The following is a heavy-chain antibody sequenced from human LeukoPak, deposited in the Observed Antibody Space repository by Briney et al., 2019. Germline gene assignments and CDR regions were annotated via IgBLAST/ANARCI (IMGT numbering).Heavy chain of an antibody. Sequence: APVKVSCKASGGTFSSYAISWVRQAPGQGLEWMGGIIPIFGTANYAQKFQGRVTITADESTSTAYMELSSLRSEDTAVYYCARDTEYCSSTSCHAFDIWGQGTMVTVSS. V-gene: IGHV1-69*13. CDR2: IIPIFGTA. J-gene: IGHJ3*02. CDR1: GGTFSSYA. CDR3: ARDTEYCSSTSCHAFDI. D-gene: IGHD2-2*01.